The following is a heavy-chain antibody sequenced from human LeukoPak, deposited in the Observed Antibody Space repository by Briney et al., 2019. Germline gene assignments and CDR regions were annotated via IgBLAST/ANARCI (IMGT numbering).Heavy chain of an antibody. D-gene: IGHD3-3*01. Sequence: ASVKVSCKASGYTFTGYYMHWVRQAPGQGLEWMGWINPNSGGTNYAQKFQGWVTMTRDTSISTAYMELSRLRSDDTAVYYCARVSRFLEWADFDYWGQGTLVTVSS. CDR1: GYTFTGYY. V-gene: IGHV1-2*04. J-gene: IGHJ4*02. CDR3: ARVSRFLEWADFDY. CDR2: INPNSGGT.